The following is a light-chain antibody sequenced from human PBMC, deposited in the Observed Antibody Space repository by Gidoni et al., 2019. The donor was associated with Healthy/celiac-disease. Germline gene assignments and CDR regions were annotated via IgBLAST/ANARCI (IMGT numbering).Light chain of an antibody. J-gene: IGKJ1*01. V-gene: IGKV1-5*01. CDR1: QSISSW. CDR2: DAS. CDR3: QQYNSYSGT. Sequence: DIQMTQSPYTLSASVGDRVSITCRASQSISSWLAWYQQKPGKAPKLLIYDASSLESGVPSRFSGSGSGTEFTLTISSLQPDDFATYYCQQYNSYSGTFGQGTKVEI.